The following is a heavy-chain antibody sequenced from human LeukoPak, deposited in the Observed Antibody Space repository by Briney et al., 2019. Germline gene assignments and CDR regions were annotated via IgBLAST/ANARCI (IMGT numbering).Heavy chain of an antibody. Sequence: SETLSLTCAVDGGSFSGYYWSWIRQPPGKGLEWIGEINHSGNTNYNPSLKSRVTISVDTSKNQFSLKLSSVTAADTAVYYCARGIPLYYYGSGSYYNSHFDYWGQGTLVTVSS. CDR1: GGSFSGYY. J-gene: IGHJ4*02. CDR2: INHSGNT. CDR3: ARGIPLYYYGSGSYYNSHFDY. V-gene: IGHV4-34*01. D-gene: IGHD3-10*01.